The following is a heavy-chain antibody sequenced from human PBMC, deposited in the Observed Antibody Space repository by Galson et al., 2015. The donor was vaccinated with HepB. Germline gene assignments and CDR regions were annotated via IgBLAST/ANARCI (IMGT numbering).Heavy chain of an antibody. CDR2: IRYDGSDK. J-gene: IGHJ6*03. V-gene: IGHV3-30*02. CDR1: GITFSNYG. CDR3: ARAGKKIYYYMDV. Sequence: SLRLSCASSGITFSNYGMHWVRQAPGKGLEWVAFIRYDGSDKYYPDSVKGRFTISRDNSKDTLYLQMNSLRADDTAVYYCARAGKKIYYYMDVWGKGTTVTVSS.